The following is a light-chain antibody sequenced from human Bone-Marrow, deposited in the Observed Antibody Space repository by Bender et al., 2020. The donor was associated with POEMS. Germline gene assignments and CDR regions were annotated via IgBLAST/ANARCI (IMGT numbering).Light chain of an antibody. CDR2: DNS. Sequence: SYVLTQPPSVSVAPGQTATITCGGNKIGNKGVHWYHHKPGQAPLLVVYDNSDRPSGIPERFSGSNSGNTATLTITRVEAGDEADYYCQACDSSTAWVFGGGTKLTVL. J-gene: IGLJ2*01. CDR1: KIGNKG. CDR3: QACDSSTAWV. V-gene: IGLV3-21*02.